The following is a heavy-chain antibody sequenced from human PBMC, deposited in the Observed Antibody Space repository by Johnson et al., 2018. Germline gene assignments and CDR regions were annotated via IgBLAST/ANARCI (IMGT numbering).Heavy chain of an antibody. D-gene: IGHD3-10*01. CDR3: ARTLALVRGASLGNYYRDI. CDR1: DDFISSYY. CDR2: LYHGGSA. J-gene: IGHJ6*03. Sequence: QVQLQESGPGLVKXSETXSLXCSVSDDFISSYYWTWIRLAPGKGLEWIGHLYHGGSASYNPSLKSRVTISIDTSKNHLSLKLKSVTSADTAVYYCARTLALVRGASLGNYYRDIWGRGTAVTVSS. V-gene: IGHV4-59*01.